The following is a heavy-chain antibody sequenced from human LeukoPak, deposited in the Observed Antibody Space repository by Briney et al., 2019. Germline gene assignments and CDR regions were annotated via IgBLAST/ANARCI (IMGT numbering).Heavy chain of an antibody. V-gene: IGHV4-34*01. CDR3: ARAGRGEQWLVRGYFDY. CDR1: GGSFSGYY. J-gene: IGHJ4*02. Sequence: PSETLSLTCAVYGGSFSGYYWSWIRQPPGKGLEWIGEINHSGSTNYNPSLKSRVTISVDTSKNQFSLKLSSVTAADTAVYYCARAGRGEQWLVRGYFDYWGQGTLVTVSS. D-gene: IGHD6-19*01. CDR2: INHSGST.